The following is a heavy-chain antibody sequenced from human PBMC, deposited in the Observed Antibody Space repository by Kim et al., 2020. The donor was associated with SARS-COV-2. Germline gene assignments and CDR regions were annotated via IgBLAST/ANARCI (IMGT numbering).Heavy chain of an antibody. CDR3: AAYGAASPYFQH. Sequence: SETLSLTCAVYGGSFSGYYWSWIRQPPGKGLEWIGEINHSGSTNYNPSLKSRVTISVDTSKNQFSLKLSSVTAADTAVYYCAAYGAASPYFQHWGQGTLVNVSS. J-gene: IGHJ1*01. V-gene: IGHV4-34*01. CDR1: GGSFSGYY. D-gene: IGHD4-17*01. CDR2: INHSGST.